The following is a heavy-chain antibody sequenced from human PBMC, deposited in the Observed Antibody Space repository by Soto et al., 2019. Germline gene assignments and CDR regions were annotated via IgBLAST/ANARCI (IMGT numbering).Heavy chain of an antibody. D-gene: IGHD2-15*01. J-gene: IGHJ6*03. CDR1: GGSFSGYY. CDR2: INHSGST. Sequence: PSETLSLTCAVYGGSFSGYYWSWIRQPPGKGLEWIGEINHSGSTNYNPSLKSRVTISVDTSKNQFSLKLSSVTAADTAVYYCARGVVVVAATTFPYYYYYMDVWGKGTTVTV. V-gene: IGHV4-34*01. CDR3: ARGVVVVAATTFPYYYYYMDV.